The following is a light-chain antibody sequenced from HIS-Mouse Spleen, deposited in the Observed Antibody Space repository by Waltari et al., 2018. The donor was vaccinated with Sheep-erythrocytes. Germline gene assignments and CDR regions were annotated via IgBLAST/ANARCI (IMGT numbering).Light chain of an antibody. CDR1: NIGSKS. V-gene: IGLV3-21*03. CDR3: QVWDSSSDHYV. Sequence: SYVLTQPPSVSVAPGKTARITCGGNNIGSKSVHWYQQKPGQAPGLVVYDDSDRPSGFPERFSGSNSGNTATLTISRGEAGDEADYYCQVWDSSSDHYVFGTGTKVTVL. CDR2: DDS. J-gene: IGLJ1*01.